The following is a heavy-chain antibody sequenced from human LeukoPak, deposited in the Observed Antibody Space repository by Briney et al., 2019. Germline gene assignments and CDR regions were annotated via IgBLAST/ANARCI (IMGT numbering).Heavy chain of an antibody. V-gene: IGHV3-7*01. D-gene: IGHD3-10*01. CDR3: ASPVGPDYYYGMDV. CDR1: GFTFGDYA. Sequence: GGSLRLSCAASGFTFGDYAMSWVRQAPGKGLEWVANINQDGSAKYYVDSVRGRFTISRDNAKNSMYLQMNSLRAEDTAVYYCASPVGPDYYYGMDVWGQGTTVTVSS. J-gene: IGHJ6*02. CDR2: INQDGSAK.